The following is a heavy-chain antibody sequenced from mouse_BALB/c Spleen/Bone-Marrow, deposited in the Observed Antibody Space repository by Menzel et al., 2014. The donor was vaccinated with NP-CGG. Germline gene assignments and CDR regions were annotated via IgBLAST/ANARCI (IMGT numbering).Heavy chain of an antibody. V-gene: IGHV1-9*01. CDR1: GYTFSSYW. J-gene: IGHJ4*01. D-gene: IGHD2-3*01. CDR2: ILPGSGST. Sequence: QVQLKESGAELMKPGASVKISCKATGYTFSSYWIEWVKQRPGHGLEWIGEILPGSGSTNYNEKFKGKATFTADTSSNTAYMQLSSLTSEDSAVYYCARSDGYYYAMDHWGQGTSVTVSS. CDR3: ARSDGYYYAMDH.